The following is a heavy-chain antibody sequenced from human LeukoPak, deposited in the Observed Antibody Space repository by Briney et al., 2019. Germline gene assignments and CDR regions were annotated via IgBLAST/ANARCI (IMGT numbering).Heavy chain of an antibody. D-gene: IGHD3-10*01. Sequence: GGSLRLSCAASGFTFSSHSMRWVRQAPGKGLEWISHISISTSTIYYADSVKGRFTISRDNAKNSLYLQMNSLRAEDTAVYYCARDVFHGSGSPYFDSWGQGTLVTVSS. V-gene: IGHV3-48*04. J-gene: IGHJ4*02. CDR3: ARDVFHGSGSPYFDS. CDR1: GFTFSSHS. CDR2: ISISTSTI.